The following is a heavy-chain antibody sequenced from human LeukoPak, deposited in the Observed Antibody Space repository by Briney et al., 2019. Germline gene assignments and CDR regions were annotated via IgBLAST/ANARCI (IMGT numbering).Heavy chain of an antibody. CDR1: GGTFSSYA. D-gene: IGHD5-12*01. CDR2: IIPIFGTA. J-gene: IGHJ6*03. V-gene: IGHV1-69*05. CDR3: AREGDIVATKDYYYYYYMDV. Sequence: GASVKVSCKASGGTFSSYAINWVRQAPGQGLKWMGGIIPIFGTANYAQKFQGRVTITRNTSISTAYMELSSLRSEDTAVYYCAREGDIVATKDYYYYYYMDVWGKGTTVTVSS.